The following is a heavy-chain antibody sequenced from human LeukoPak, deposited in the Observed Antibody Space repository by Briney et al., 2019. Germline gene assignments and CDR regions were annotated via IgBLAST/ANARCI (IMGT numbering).Heavy chain of an antibody. CDR3: ARGEGAILEWLTYDAFDI. CDR1: GGSISSSSYY. D-gene: IGHD3-3*01. J-gene: IGHJ3*02. CDR2: IYSSGST. Sequence: SETLSLTCTVSGGSISSSSYYWGWIRQPPGKGLEWIGSIYSSGSTYYNPSLKSRVTISVDTSKNQFSLKLSSVTAADTAVYYCARGEGAILEWLTYDAFDIWGQGTMVTVSS. V-gene: IGHV4-39*07.